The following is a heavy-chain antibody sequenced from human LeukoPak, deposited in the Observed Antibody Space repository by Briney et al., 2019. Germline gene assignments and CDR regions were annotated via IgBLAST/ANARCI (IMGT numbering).Heavy chain of an antibody. CDR2: IYYSGST. Sequence: SETLSFTCTVSGGSISSYYWSWIRQPPGKGRKGIGYIYYSGSTNYNPSLKSRVTISVDTSKNQFSLKLSSVTAADTAVYYCARGSFSITPHFDYWGQGTLVTVSS. D-gene: IGHD3-10*01. CDR1: GGSISSYY. V-gene: IGHV4-59*01. J-gene: IGHJ4*02. CDR3: ARGSFSITPHFDY.